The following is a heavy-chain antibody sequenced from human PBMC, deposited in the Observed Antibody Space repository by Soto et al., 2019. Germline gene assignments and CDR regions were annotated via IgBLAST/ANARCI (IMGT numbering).Heavy chain of an antibody. CDR3: ASGLVGYCSSSSCHAYRFDP. Sequence: EVQLLESGGGLVQPGGSLRLSCAASGFTFSSFAMSWVRQAPGKGLEWVSAITGSGAATFYADSVRGRFTISRDNSKNTLYLQMNSLGAEDTALYYCASGLVGYCSSSSCHAYRFDPWGQGTLVTVSS. D-gene: IGHD2-2*01. CDR1: GFTFSSFA. CDR2: ITGSGAAT. J-gene: IGHJ5*02. V-gene: IGHV3-23*01.